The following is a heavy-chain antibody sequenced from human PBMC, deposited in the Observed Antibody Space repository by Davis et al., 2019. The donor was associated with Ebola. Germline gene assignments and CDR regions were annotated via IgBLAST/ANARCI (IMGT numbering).Heavy chain of an antibody. CDR2: IWYDGSNK. V-gene: IGHV3-33*01. J-gene: IGHJ6*03. CDR1: GFTFSSYG. D-gene: IGHD2-15*01. CDR3: ARDQVSGGQYYMDV. Sequence: GESLKISCAASGFTFSSYGMHWVRQAPGKGLEWVAVIWYDGSNKYYADSVKGRFTISRDNAKNSLYLQMNSLRAEDTAVYYCARDQVSGGQYYMDVWGKGTTVTVSS.